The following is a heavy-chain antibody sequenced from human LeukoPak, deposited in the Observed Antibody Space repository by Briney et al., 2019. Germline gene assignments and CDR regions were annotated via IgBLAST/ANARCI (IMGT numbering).Heavy chain of an antibody. CDR2: IYHSGST. V-gene: IGHV4-38-2*02. J-gene: IGHJ4*02. CDR3: ARDGSGWASLDY. D-gene: IGHD6-19*01. CDR1: GYSISSGYY. Sequence: KPSETLSLTCTVSGYSISSGYYWGWIRQPPGKGLEWIGSIYHSGSTYYNPSLKSRVTISVDTSKNQFSLKLSSVTAADTAVYYCARDGSGWASLDYWGQGTLVTVSS.